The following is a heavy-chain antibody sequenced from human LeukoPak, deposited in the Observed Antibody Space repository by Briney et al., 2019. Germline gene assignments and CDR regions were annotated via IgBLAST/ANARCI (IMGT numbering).Heavy chain of an antibody. D-gene: IGHD3-9*01. J-gene: IGHJ4*02. CDR3: ATDRDILTGYPSGSFDY. CDR2: FDLEDGET. Sequence: ASVKVSCKVSGYTLTELSMHWVRQAPGKGLEWMGGFDLEDGETIYAQKFQGRVTMTEDTSTDTAYMELSSLRSEDTAVYYCATDRDILTGYPSGSFDYWGQGTLVTVSS. V-gene: IGHV1-24*01. CDR1: GYTLTELS.